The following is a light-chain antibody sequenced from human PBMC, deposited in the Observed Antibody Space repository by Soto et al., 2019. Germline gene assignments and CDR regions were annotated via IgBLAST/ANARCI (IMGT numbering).Light chain of an antibody. CDR1: SSDVGNYKY. Sequence: QSALAQPASVSGSPGQSITISCTGTSSDVGNYKYVSWYQQHPGKAPKLMIYEVSNRPSGVSNRFSGSKSGNTASLTISGLQDEDETDYYCFPYTSSGTYVFGNGTKVTVL. V-gene: IGLV2-14*01. CDR3: FPYTSSGTYV. J-gene: IGLJ1*01. CDR2: EVS.